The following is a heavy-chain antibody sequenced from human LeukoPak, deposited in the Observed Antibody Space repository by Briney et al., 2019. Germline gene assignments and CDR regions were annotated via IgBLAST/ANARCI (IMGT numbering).Heavy chain of an antibody. J-gene: IGHJ4*02. D-gene: IGHD3-22*01. Sequence: PGGSLRLSCAASGFTFSTYSMNWVRQAPGKGLEWVSSISSSSSYIYYADSVKGRFTMSRDNAKNSLYLQMNSLRAEDTAVYYCARDLGSGYLVDYWGQGTLVTVSS. V-gene: IGHV3-21*01. CDR1: GFTFSTYS. CDR3: ARDLGSGYLVDY. CDR2: ISSSSSYI.